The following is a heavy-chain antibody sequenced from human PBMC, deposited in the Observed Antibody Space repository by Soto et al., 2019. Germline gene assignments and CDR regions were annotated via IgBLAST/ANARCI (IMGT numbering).Heavy chain of an antibody. Sequence: GGSLRLSCAVSGFTVSSNYMSWVRQAPGKGLEWVSVIYSGGSTYYADSVRGRFTISRDNSKDTLYLQMSSLRAEDTAVYFCAKASKGYTGYDLDFWGQGTPVTVSS. CDR1: GFTVSSNY. J-gene: IGHJ4*02. D-gene: IGHD5-12*01. CDR3: AKASKGYTGYDLDF. CDR2: IYSGGST. V-gene: IGHV3-53*01.